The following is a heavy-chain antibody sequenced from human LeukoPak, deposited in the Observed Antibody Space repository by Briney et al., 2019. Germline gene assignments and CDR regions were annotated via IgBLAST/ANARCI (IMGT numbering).Heavy chain of an antibody. CDR1: GGSFSGYY. CDR3: ARAPAGTLLYYYYYMDV. CDR2: INHSGST. J-gene: IGHJ6*03. Sequence: SETLSLTCAVYGGSFSGYYWSWIPQPPGKGLEWIGEINHSGSTNYNPSLKSRVTISVDTSKNQFSLKLSSVTAADTAVYYCARAPAGTLLYYYYYMDVWGKGTTVTVSS. V-gene: IGHV4-34*01. D-gene: IGHD6-19*01.